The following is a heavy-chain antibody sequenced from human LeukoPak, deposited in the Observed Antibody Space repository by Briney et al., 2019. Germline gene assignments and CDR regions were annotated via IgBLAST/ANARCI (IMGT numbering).Heavy chain of an antibody. CDR3: ARPLEMATLSGLHI. CDR1: GYSFTNYW. J-gene: IGHJ3*02. Sequence: GESLKISCKGSGYSFTNYWIAWVRQVPGKGLEWMGIIYPGDSDTRYSPSFQGQVTISADKSISTAYLQWSSLKASDTAMYYCARPLEMATLSGLHIWGQGTMVTVSS. CDR2: IYPGDSDT. D-gene: IGHD5-24*01. V-gene: IGHV5-51*01.